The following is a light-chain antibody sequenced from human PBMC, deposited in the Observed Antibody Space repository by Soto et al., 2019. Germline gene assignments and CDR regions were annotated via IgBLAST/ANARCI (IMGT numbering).Light chain of an antibody. J-gene: IGKJ4*01. V-gene: IGKV3-15*01. Sequence: EMVMTQAPATLSVSPGERATLSCRASQSVSSTLAWYQQKPGQAPRLLIYGASTRATAIPARFTGSGTGTEVTHTISRLHSEDLAVFYCQQYNNLPLPFSGGTKVEIK. CDR3: QQYNNLPLP. CDR2: GAS. CDR1: QSVSST.